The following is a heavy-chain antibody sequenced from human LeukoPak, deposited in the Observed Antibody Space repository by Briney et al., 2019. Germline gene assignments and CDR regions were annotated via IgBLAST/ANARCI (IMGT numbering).Heavy chain of an antibody. CDR2: IRGSGRGT. V-gene: IGHV3-23*01. Sequence: PGGSLRLSCAVSGFTFSNYAMTWVRLAPGRGLEWVSSIRGSGRGTDYAGSVRGRFTISRDNSKNTLYLQMNGLRAEDTAVYCCSRDPNGDYVGAFDFQRWGQGTLVTVSS. D-gene: IGHD4-17*01. CDR3: SRDPNGDYVGAFDFQR. CDR1: GFTFSNYA. J-gene: IGHJ1*01.